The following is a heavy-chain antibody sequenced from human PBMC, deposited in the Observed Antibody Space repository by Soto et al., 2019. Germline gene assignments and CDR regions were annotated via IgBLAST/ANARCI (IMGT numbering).Heavy chain of an antibody. CDR1: GFTFSSYA. CDR2: ISGSGGST. Sequence: EVQLVESGGGLVQPGGSLRLSCAASGFTFSSYAMSWVRQAPGKGLEWVSAISGSGGSTYYADSVKGRFTISRDNSKNTLYLQMNSLRAEDTAVYYCAKDQGITFGGVIVPTYGMDVWGQGTTVTVSS. V-gene: IGHV3-23*04. D-gene: IGHD3-16*02. CDR3: AKDQGITFGGVIVPTYGMDV. J-gene: IGHJ6*02.